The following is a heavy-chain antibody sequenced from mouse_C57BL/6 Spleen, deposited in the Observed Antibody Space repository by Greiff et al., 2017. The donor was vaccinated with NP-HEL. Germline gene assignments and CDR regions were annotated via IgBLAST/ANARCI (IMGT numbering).Heavy chain of an antibody. V-gene: IGHV1-55*01. J-gene: IGHJ3*01. CDR3: ARGVVLRYRAWFAY. Sequence: QVQLQQSGAELVKPGASVKMSCKASGYTFTSYWITWVKQRPGQGLEWIGDIYPGSGSTNYNEKFKSKATLTVDTSSSTAYMQLSSLTSEDSAVYYCARGVVLRYRAWFAYWGQGTLVTVSA. CDR1: GYTFTSYW. D-gene: IGHD1-1*01. CDR2: IYPGSGST.